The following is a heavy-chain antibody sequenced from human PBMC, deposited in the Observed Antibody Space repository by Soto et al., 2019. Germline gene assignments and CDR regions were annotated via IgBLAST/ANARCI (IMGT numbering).Heavy chain of an antibody. CDR2: ISHSGST. CDR3: AREYTYGSNFFDC. CDR1: GGSISSAAYY. J-gene: IGHJ4*02. V-gene: IGHV4-31*03. D-gene: IGHD5-18*01. Sequence: QVQLQESGPGLVKPSQTLSLSCTVSGGSISSAAYYWSWIRQHPGKGLEWIGYISHSGSTYYTPSLKSRVIISADTSKNQFSLNLTSVTVADTAVYYSAREYTYGSNFFDCWGQGALVTVSS.